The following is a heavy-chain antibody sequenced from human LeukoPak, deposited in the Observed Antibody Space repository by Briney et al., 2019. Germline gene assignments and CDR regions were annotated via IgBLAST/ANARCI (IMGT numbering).Heavy chain of an antibody. D-gene: IGHD4-17*01. Sequence: GESLKISCKGSGYSFTSYWIGWVRQMPGKGLEWMGIIYPGDSDTRYSPSFQGQVTISADKSISTAYLRWSSLKASDTAMYYCARLRTSSTVTTTSFFDYWGQGTLVTVSS. CDR2: IYPGDSDT. J-gene: IGHJ4*02. CDR3: ARLRTSSTVTTTSFFDY. V-gene: IGHV5-51*01. CDR1: GYSFTSYW.